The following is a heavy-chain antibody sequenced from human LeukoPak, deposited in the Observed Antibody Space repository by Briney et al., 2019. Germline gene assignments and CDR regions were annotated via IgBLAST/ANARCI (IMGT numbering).Heavy chain of an antibody. D-gene: IGHD6-13*01. CDR2: ISAYNGNT. Sequence: ASVKVSCKASGYTFTSYGISWVRQAPGQGLEWMGWISAYNGNTNYAQKLQGRVTMTTDTSTSTAYMELRSLRSDDTAVYYCARAHQVGSIWYGYYYMDVWGKGTTVTVSS. J-gene: IGHJ6*03. CDR3: ARAHQVGSIWYGYYYMDV. CDR1: GYTFTSYG. V-gene: IGHV1-18*01.